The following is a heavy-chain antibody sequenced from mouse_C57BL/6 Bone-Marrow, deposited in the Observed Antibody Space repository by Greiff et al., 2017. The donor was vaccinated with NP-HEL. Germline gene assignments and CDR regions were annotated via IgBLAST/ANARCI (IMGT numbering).Heavy chain of an antibody. CDR2: ISDGGSYT. V-gene: IGHV5-4*01. Sequence: EVQGVESGGGLVKPGGSLKLSCAASGFTFSSYAMSWVRQTPEKRLEWVATISDGGSYTYYPDNVKGRFTISRDNAKNNLYLQMSHLKSEDTAMYYCAREGWTAQATAWFAYWGQGTLVTVSA. CDR1: GFTFSSYA. D-gene: IGHD3-2*02. J-gene: IGHJ3*01. CDR3: AREGWTAQATAWFAY.